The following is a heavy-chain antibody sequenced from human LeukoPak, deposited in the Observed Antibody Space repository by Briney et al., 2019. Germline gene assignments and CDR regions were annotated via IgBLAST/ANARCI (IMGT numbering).Heavy chain of an antibody. CDR3: ARAVYGIAAAGTIGYYYYYMDV. D-gene: IGHD6-13*01. CDR1: GYTFTGYY. Sequence: ASVKVSCKASGYTFTGYYMHWVRQAPGQGLEWMGWINPNSGGTNYAQKFQGRVTMARDTSISTAYMELSRLRSDDTAMYYCARAVYGIAAAGTIGYYYYYMDVWGKGTTVTVSS. J-gene: IGHJ6*03. V-gene: IGHV1-2*02. CDR2: INPNSGGT.